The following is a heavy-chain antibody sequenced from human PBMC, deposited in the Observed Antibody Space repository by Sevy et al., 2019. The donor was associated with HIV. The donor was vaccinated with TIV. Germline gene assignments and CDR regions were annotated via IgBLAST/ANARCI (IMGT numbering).Heavy chain of an antibody. J-gene: IGHJ3*02. CDR1: GGSISSRGYS. D-gene: IGHD4-17*01. CDR2: IYHSGIT. Sequence: SETLSLTCAVSGGSISSRGYSWNSIRHPPGKGLEWIGYIYHSGITYYNPSLKSRVTISVDRSKNHFSLKLSSVTAADTAVYYCARDWATVTTPGAFDIWGQGTMVTVSS. V-gene: IGHV4-30-2*01. CDR3: ARDWATVTTPGAFDI.